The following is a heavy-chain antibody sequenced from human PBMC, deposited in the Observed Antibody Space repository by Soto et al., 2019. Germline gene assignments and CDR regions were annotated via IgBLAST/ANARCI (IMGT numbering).Heavy chain of an antibody. CDR3: ARHLNYGDYHNWFDP. CDR1: GVTFSCYA. D-gene: IGHD4-17*01. J-gene: IGHJ5*02. CDR2: ISYDGSNK. V-gene: IGHV3-30-3*01. Sequence: QVQLVESVGGVVQPGRSLTLSCAATGVTFSCYAMHWVRQAPGKGLVWVSVISYDGSNKYYADSVKGRFTISRDNSKNTLYLHMNSLRAEDTAVYYCARHLNYGDYHNWFDPWAQGTLVTVSS.